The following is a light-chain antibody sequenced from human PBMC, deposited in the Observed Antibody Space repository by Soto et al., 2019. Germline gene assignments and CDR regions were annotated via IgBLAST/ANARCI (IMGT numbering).Light chain of an antibody. CDR3: QQYESYRMT. V-gene: IGKV1-5*03. J-gene: IGKJ4*01. CDR1: QSISSW. CDR2: KAS. Sequence: DSQMTQYPSTLSASVGDRVTITCRASQSISSWLAWYQQKPGKAPKLLISKASTLHSGVPPRFSGSGSGTEFTLTIISLQPDDFAIYYCQQYESYRMTFGGGTKVEIK.